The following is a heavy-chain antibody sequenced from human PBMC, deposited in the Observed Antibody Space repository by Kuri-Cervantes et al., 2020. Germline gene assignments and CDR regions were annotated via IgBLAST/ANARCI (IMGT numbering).Heavy chain of an antibody. D-gene: IGHD2-2*01. V-gene: IGHV3-9*01. CDR3: ASQQPAAYYYYYYGMDV. CDR1: GFTFDDYA. CDR2: ISWNSGSI. Sequence: SLKISCAVSGFTFDDYAMHWVRQAPGKGLEWVSGISWNSGSIGYADSVKGRFTISRDNAKNTLYLQMNSLRAEDTAVYYCASQQPAAYYYYYYGMDVWGQGTTVTVSS. J-gene: IGHJ6*02.